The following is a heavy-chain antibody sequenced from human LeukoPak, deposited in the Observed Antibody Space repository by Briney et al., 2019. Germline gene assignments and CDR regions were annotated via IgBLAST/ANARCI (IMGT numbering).Heavy chain of an antibody. J-gene: IGHJ4*02. Sequence: SETLSLTCTVSGGSISSSSYHWGWIRQPPGKGLEWIGGIYYSGSTYYKPSLKSRVTISVDTSKNQFSLKLSSVTAADTAVYYCARLGFSSGWNFDYWSQGTLVTVSS. CDR2: IYYSGST. CDR1: GGSISSSSYH. CDR3: ARLGFSSGWNFDY. D-gene: IGHD6-19*01. V-gene: IGHV4-39*01.